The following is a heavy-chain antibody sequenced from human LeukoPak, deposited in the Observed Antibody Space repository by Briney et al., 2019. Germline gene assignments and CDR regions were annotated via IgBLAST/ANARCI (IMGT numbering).Heavy chain of an antibody. CDR1: GGSISSSSYY. D-gene: IGHD3-10*01. Sequence: SETLSLTCTVSGGSISSSSYYWGWIRQPPGKGLEWIGSIYYSGSTYYNPSLKSRVTISVDTSKNQFSLKLSSVTAADTAVYYCARGGRSGQRGIGDWFDPWGQGTLVTVSS. CDR2: IYYSGST. V-gene: IGHV4-39*07. J-gene: IGHJ5*02. CDR3: ARGGRSGQRGIGDWFDP.